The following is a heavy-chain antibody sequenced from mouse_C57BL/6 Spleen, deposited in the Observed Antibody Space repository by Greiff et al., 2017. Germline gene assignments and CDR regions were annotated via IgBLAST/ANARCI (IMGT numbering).Heavy chain of an antibody. CDR1: GYTFTSYW. CDR2: IDPSDSYT. V-gene: IGHV1-50*01. J-gene: IGHJ3*01. CDR3: ARDSSGYTWFAY. Sequence: QVQLQQPGAELVKPGASVKLSCKASGYTFTSYWMQWVQQRPGQGLEWIGEIDPSDSYTNYNQKFKGKATLTVDTSSSTAYMQLSSLTSEDSAVYYCARDSSGYTWFAYWGQGTLVTVSA. D-gene: IGHD3-2*02.